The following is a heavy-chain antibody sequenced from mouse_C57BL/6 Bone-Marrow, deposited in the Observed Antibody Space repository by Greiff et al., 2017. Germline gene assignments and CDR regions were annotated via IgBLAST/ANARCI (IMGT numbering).Heavy chain of an antibody. J-gene: IGHJ1*03. CDR1: GYTFTSYW. D-gene: IGHD1-1*01. Sequence: QVQLQQSGAELAKPGASVKLSCKASGYTFTSYWMHWVKQRPGQGLEWIGYINPSSGYTKYNQKFKDKATLTADKSSSTACMQLSSLTYEDSAVYYCARSRITTVVAKGYFDVWGTGTTVTVSS. V-gene: IGHV1-7*01. CDR2: INPSSGYT. CDR3: ARSRITTVVAKGYFDV.